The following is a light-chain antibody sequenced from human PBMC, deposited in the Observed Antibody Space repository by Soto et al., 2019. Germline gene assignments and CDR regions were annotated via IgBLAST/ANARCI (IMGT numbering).Light chain of an antibody. J-gene: IGKJ5*01. Sequence: EIVMTQSQATLSVSPGERATLSCRASQSISSYFAWYQQKPGQAPRLLIYAASTRATGVPARFSGSGSGTEFTLTISSLQSEDFAVYYCQQYNNWPPITFGQGTRLEIK. CDR2: AAS. V-gene: IGKV3-15*01. CDR1: QSISSY. CDR3: QQYNNWPPIT.